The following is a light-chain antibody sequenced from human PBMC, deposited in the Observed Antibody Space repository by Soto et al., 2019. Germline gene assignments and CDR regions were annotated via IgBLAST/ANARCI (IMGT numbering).Light chain of an antibody. Sequence: EIVLTQSPGTLSLSPGERATLSCRASQSVSSSYLAWYQQKPGQAPRLLIYGASSRATGIPDRFSGSGSGTDFTLTISRLEPEDFAVYYWQQYAFGQGTKVEIK. V-gene: IGKV3-20*01. CDR3: QQYA. CDR1: QSVSSSY. J-gene: IGKJ1*01. CDR2: GAS.